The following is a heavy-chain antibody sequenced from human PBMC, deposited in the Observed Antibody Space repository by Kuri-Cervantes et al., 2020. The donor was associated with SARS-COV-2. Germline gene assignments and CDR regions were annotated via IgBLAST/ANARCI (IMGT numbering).Heavy chain of an antibody. D-gene: IGHD1-1*01. Sequence: GSLRLSCAASGFTFSSSTMNWVRQAPGKGLEWVSYISSSGSYIFYADSVNGRFIISRDNAKNSLYLHMNSLRAEDTAVYYCARVNRQLPLGTYFYNHYMDVWGKGTTVTVSS. J-gene: IGHJ6*03. V-gene: IGHV3-21*01. CDR2: ISSSGSYI. CDR3: ARVNRQLPLGTYFYNHYMDV. CDR1: GFTFSSST.